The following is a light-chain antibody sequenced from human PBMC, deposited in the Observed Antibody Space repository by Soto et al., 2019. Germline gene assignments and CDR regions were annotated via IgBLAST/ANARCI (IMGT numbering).Light chain of an antibody. J-gene: IGKJ2*02. CDR1: QSISTY. V-gene: IGKV1-39*01. Sequence: DIQITQSPSSLSASVGDRVTITCRASQSISTYLNWYQQKVGEAPTLLIYASSILQSEVPSRFSGSGSGTDFTLIISILQPEDFATYYCQEGYSTPRTFGRVTKLEIK. CDR2: ASS. CDR3: QEGYSTPRT.